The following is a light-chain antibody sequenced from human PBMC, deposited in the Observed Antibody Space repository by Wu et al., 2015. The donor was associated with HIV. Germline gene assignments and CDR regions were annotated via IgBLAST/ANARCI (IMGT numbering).Light chain of an antibody. CDR3: QQSYTSPRT. CDR2: GAS. J-gene: IGKJ1*01. Sequence: DTLLTQSPSSLSASVGDRVIITCRASENIKTYLNWYQQRPGKSPKLLIYGASALPSGVSPRFSGSGSGTDFTLTISSLQAEDFATYFCQQSYTSPRTFGQGTKV. CDR1: ENIKTY. V-gene: IGKV1-39*01.